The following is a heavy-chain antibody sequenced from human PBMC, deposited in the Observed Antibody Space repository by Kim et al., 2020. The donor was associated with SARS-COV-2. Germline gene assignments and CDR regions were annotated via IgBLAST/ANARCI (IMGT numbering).Heavy chain of an antibody. V-gene: IGHV4-34*01. Sequence: SETLSLTCAVYGGSFSGYYWSWIRQPPGKGLEWIGEINHSGSTNYNPSLKSRVTISVDTSKNQFSLKLSSVTAADTAVYYCARARYGMDVWGQGTTVTVSS. CDR3: ARARYGMDV. CDR2: INHSGST. CDR1: GGSFSGYY. J-gene: IGHJ6*02.